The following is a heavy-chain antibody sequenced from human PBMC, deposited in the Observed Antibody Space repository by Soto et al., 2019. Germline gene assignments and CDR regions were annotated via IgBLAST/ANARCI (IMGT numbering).Heavy chain of an antibody. V-gene: IGHV3-23*01. CDR3: ATPLGLSASQGVYYYYGMDV. CDR2: ISGSGGST. CDR1: GFTFSSYA. Sequence: GGSLRLSCAASGFTFSSYAMSWVRQAPGKGLEWVSAISGSGGSTYYADSVKGRFTISRDNSKNTLYLQMNSLRAEDTAVYYCATPLGLSASQGVYYYYGMDVWGQGTTVTVSS. J-gene: IGHJ6*02. D-gene: IGHD2-15*01.